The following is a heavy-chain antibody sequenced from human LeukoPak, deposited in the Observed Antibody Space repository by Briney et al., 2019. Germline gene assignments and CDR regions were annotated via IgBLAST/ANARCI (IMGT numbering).Heavy chain of an antibody. D-gene: IGHD6-19*01. CDR1: GFTFSSYG. Sequence: GRSLRLSRAASGFTFSSYGMHCVREAPGKGLEGVAVISYDGSNKYYTDSLKGRFTISRDNSKNTLYLQMNSLRDEDTAVYYCANPPGWYYYYYGMDVWGKGTTVTVSS. CDR3: ANPPGWYYYYYGMDV. CDR2: ISYDGSNK. J-gene: IGHJ6*04. V-gene: IGHV3-30*18.